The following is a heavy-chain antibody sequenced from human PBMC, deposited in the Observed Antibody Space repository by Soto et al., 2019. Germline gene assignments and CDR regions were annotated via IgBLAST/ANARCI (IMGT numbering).Heavy chain of an antibody. CDR1: GYSFTSYA. J-gene: IGHJ6*04. CDR3: AGGLGSGSYLPDPMDV. V-gene: IGHV1-3*01. CDR2: INAGNGNT. Sequence: GASVKVSGKASGYSFTSYAMHWVRQAPGQRLEWMGWINAGNGNTKYSQKFQGRVTITRDTSASTAYMELSSLRSEDTAVYYCAGGLGSGSYLPDPMDVWGKGTTVTVSS. D-gene: IGHD3-10*01.